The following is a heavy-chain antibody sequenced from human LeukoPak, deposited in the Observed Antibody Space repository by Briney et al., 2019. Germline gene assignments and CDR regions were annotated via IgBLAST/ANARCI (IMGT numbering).Heavy chain of an antibody. CDR1: GFTFSSYD. J-gene: IGHJ5*01. D-gene: IGHD3-3*01. Sequence: PGGSLRLSCATSGFTFSSYDMNWVRQAPGKGLEWVSYISGSGSTIYYADSVKGRFTISRDNAKNSLYLQVNSLRAEDTAVYYCARDGDFWSGYYMGWFDSWGQGTLLTVSS. CDR3: ARDGDFWSGYYMGWFDS. CDR2: ISGSGSTI. V-gene: IGHV3-48*03.